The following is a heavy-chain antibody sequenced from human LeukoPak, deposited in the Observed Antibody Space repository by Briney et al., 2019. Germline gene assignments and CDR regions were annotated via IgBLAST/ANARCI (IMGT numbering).Heavy chain of an antibody. V-gene: IGHV3-30*03. CDR1: GFTFSSYG. CDR3: TTHTLGYCSGGSCFDAFDI. D-gene: IGHD2-15*01. CDR2: ISYDGSNK. J-gene: IGHJ3*02. Sequence: GRSLRLSCAASGFTFSSYGMHWVRQAPGKGLEWVAVISYDGSNKYYADSVKGRFTISRDDSKNTLYLQMNSLKTEDTAVYYCTTHTLGYCSGGSCFDAFDIWGQGTMVTVSS.